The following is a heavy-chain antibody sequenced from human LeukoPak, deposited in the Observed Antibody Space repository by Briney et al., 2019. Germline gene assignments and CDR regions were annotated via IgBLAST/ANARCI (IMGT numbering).Heavy chain of an antibody. CDR1: GFTFGTYS. D-gene: IGHD6-13*01. V-gene: IGHV3-48*01. Sequence: GGSLRLSCAASGFTFGTYSMNWVRQAPGKGLEWVSYISSSSNTKYYADSVKGRFTISRDNAKNSLYLQMNSLRAEDTAVYYCARDAAAGPKIKYAFDIWGQGTMVTVSS. J-gene: IGHJ3*02. CDR2: ISSSSNTK. CDR3: ARDAAAGPKIKYAFDI.